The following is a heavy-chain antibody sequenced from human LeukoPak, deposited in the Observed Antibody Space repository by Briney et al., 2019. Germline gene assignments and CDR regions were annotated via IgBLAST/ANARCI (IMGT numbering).Heavy chain of an antibody. CDR2: IYSGGST. V-gene: IGHV3-66*01. CDR3: AKDHRSSGWYGAFDI. D-gene: IGHD6-19*01. Sequence: PGGSLRLSCAASGFTVSSNYMSWVRQAPGKGLEWVSVIYSGGSTYYADSVKGRFTISRDNSKNTLYLQMNSLRAEDTAVYYCAKDHRSSGWYGAFDIWGQGTMVTVSS. J-gene: IGHJ3*02. CDR1: GFTVSSNY.